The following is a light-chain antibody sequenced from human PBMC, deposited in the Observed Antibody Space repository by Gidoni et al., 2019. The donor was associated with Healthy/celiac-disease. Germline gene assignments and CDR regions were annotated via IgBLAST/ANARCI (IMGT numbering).Light chain of an antibody. Sequence: SYELTQPPSVSVSPGQTASITCSGAKLGDKYACWYQQKPGQSPVLVIDQDSKRPSGIPERFSGSNSGNTATLTISGTQAMDEADYYCQAWDSSTRHVVFGGGTKLTVL. J-gene: IGLJ2*01. CDR2: QDS. CDR1: KLGDKY. V-gene: IGLV3-1*01. CDR3: QAWDSSTRHVV.